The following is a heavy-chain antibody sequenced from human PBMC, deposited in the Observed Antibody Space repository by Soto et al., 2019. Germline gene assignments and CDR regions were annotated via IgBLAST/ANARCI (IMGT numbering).Heavy chain of an antibody. Sequence: GGSLRLSCTASGFTFRSYLMHWVRQAPGKGLVWVSRINSDGSSTSYADSVKGRFTISRDNAKSTLYLQMNSLRAEDTAVYYCARGFEQIDYCGQGTLVTVSS. J-gene: IGHJ4*02. CDR3: ARGFEQIDY. V-gene: IGHV3-74*01. CDR2: INSDGSST. D-gene: IGHD3-9*01. CDR1: GFTFRSYL.